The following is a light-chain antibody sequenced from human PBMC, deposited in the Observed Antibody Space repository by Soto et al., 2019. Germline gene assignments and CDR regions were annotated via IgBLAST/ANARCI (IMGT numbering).Light chain of an antibody. V-gene: IGKV3-20*01. CDR1: QSVSSSY. Sequence: EIVLTQSPGTLSLSPGERATLSCRASQSVSSSYLAWYQQKPGQAPRLFIYGASTRATGIPDRFSGSGSGTDFTRTISRLEPEDFAVYYCQQYGSSPQTFGQGTKLEIK. J-gene: IGKJ2*01. CDR2: GAS. CDR3: QQYGSSPQT.